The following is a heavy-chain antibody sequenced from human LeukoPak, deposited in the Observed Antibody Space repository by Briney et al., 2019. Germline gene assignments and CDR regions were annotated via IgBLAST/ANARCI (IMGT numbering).Heavy chain of an antibody. Sequence: GQSRTLHCTAPDFPVSSNYMIWVCLGSGKGMDSTSVFYSGGSTHYADSVRGRFTISRDNSKNTVYLQMNSLRAEDTAVYYCARDHPATPLTTRAFDIWGQGTMVTVSS. CDR3: ARDHPATPLTTRAFDI. CDR1: DFPVSSNY. D-gene: IGHD4-17*01. J-gene: IGHJ3*02. CDR2: FYSGGST. V-gene: IGHV3-53*01.